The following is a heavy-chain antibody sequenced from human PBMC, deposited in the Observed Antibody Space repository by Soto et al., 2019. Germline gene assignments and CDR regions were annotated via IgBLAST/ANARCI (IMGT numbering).Heavy chain of an antibody. D-gene: IGHD4-17*01. V-gene: IGHV1-69*13. CDR2: IIPIFGTA. J-gene: IGHJ4*02. Sequence: SVKVSCKASGGTFSSYAISWVRHAPGQGLEWMGGIIPIFGTANYAQKFQGRVTITADESTSTAYMELSSLRSEDTAVYYCARVRGDYGSYNYWGQGTMVTVYS. CDR1: GGTFSSYA. CDR3: ARVRGDYGSYNY.